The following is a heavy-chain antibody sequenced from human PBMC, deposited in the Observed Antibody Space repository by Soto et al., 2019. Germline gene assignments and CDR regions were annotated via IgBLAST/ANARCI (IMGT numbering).Heavy chain of an antibody. Sequence: QGQLVQSGAEVKKPGASVKVSCKASGYIFTGYYMHWLRQAPGQGLEWMGWFNPNSGGTKYAQKFQGRVTMTNDTSINTAYMELSGLIADDTAVYYCARGDFDGTALYYAGSFDPWGQGTLVTVSS. V-gene: IGHV1-2*02. CDR1: GYIFTGYY. D-gene: IGHD3-22*01. CDR2: FNPNSGGT. J-gene: IGHJ5*02. CDR3: ARGDFDGTALYYAGSFDP.